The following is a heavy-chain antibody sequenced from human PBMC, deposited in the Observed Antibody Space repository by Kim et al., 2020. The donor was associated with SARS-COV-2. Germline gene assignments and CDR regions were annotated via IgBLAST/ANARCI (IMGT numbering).Heavy chain of an antibody. CDR1: GYTFTSYD. J-gene: IGHJ6*02. CDR3: ARGRVVVTAIHRDRNYYYYGMDV. Sequence: PSVKVSCKASGYTFTSYDINWVRQATGQGLEWMGWMNPNSGNTGYAQKFQGRVTMTRNTSISTAYMELSSLRSEDTAVYYCARGRVVVTAIHRDRNYYYYGMDVWGQGTTVTVSS. V-gene: IGHV1-8*01. D-gene: IGHD2-21*02. CDR2: MNPNSGNT.